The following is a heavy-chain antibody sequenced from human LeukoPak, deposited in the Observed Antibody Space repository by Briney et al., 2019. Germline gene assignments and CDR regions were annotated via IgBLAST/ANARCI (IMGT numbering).Heavy chain of an antibody. D-gene: IGHD3-3*01. CDR3: ARDTTYFGVVSYYFDY. Sequence: PGGSLRLSCAASGFTFSSYAMHWVRQAPGKGLEWVAVISYDGSNKYYADSVKGRFTISRDNSKNTLYLQMNSLRAEDTAVYYCARDTTYFGVVSYYFDYWGQGTLVTVSS. CDR1: GFTFSSYA. V-gene: IGHV3-30-3*01. CDR2: ISYDGSNK. J-gene: IGHJ4*02.